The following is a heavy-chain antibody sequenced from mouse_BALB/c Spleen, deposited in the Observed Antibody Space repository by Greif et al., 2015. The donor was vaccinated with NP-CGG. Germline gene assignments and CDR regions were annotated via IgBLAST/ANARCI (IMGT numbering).Heavy chain of an antibody. J-gene: IGHJ4*01. CDR3: ARSLRGAMDY. CDR1: GFTFSSYT. CDR2: ISSGGGNT. D-gene: IGHD1-1*01. V-gene: IGHV5-9*03. Sequence: EVMLVESGGGLVKPGGSLKLSCAASGFTFSSYTMSWVRQTPEKRLEWVATISSGGGNTYYPDSVKGRFTISRDNAKNNLYLQMSSLRSEDTALYYCARSLRGAMDYWGQGTSVTVSS.